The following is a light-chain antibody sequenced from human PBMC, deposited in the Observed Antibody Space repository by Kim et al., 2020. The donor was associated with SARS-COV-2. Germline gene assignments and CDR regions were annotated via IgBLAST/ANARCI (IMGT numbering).Light chain of an antibody. V-gene: IGKV2-30*01. CDR1: QRLVYIAASSF. Sequence: PDSLSSRSRQRLVYIAASSFLNWFQHRPGQPPSGLSYTFSNRASGAPDAFSGSGSRTDFTLKISRVEAEDVGVYFCMQATHWPWTFGEGTKVDSK. J-gene: IGKJ1*01. CDR3: MQATHWPWT. CDR2: TFS.